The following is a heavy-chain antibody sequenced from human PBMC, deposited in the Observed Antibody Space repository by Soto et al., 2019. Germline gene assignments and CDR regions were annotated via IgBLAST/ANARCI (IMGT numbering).Heavy chain of an antibody. D-gene: IGHD3-22*01. CDR1: GYTFTIYG. CDR3: ARVDYYDSSGYYGY. CDR2: ISGYNGNT. Sequence: QVQLVQSGAEVKKPGASVKVSCKASGYTFTIYGISWVRQAPGQGLEWMGWISGYNGNTDYAQNLQDRVTLTTDASTSSVYMELRSLRSDDTAVYHCARVDYYDSSGYYGYWGQGTLITVSS. J-gene: IGHJ4*02. V-gene: IGHV1-18*04.